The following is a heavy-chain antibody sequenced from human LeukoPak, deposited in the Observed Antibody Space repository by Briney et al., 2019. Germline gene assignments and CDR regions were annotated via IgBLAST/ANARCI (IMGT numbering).Heavy chain of an antibody. Sequence: ASVKVSCRASGYTFTSYGISWVRQAPGQGLEWMGWISAYNGNTNYAQKLQGRVTMTTDTSTSTAYMELRSLRSDDMAVYYCARMSVVVPAASLPDYWGQGTLVTVSS. CDR1: GYTFTSYG. D-gene: IGHD2-2*01. CDR3: ARMSVVVPAASLPDY. J-gene: IGHJ4*02. V-gene: IGHV1-18*03. CDR2: ISAYNGNT.